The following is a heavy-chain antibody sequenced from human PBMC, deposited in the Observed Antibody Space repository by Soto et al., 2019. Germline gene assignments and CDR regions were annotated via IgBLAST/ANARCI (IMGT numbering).Heavy chain of an antibody. CDR1: GFTFDDYA. J-gene: IGHJ4*02. D-gene: IGHD3-3*01. CDR3: AKDSDFWSGYHRNYFDY. V-gene: IGHV3-9*01. CDR2: ISWNSGSI. Sequence: GGSLRLSCAASGFTFDDYAMHWVRQAPGKGLEWVSGISWNSGSIGYADSVKGRFTISRDNAKNSLYLQMNSLRAEDTALYCCAKDSDFWSGYHRNYFDYWGQGTLVTVSS.